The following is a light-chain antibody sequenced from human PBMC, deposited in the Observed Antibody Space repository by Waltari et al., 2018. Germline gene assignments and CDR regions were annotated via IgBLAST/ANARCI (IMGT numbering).Light chain of an antibody. CDR3: QQYYSIPT. J-gene: IGKJ3*01. V-gene: IGKV4-1*01. CDR2: WAS. Sequence: DIMMTQSPDSLAVSLGERATINCKSSQSVLYSSNNKNYLAWYQQKPGQPPKLLIYWASARESGVPARFSGSGSGTDFSLTISSLQAEDVAVYYCQQYYSIPTVGPGTEVDVK. CDR1: QSVLYSSNNKNY.